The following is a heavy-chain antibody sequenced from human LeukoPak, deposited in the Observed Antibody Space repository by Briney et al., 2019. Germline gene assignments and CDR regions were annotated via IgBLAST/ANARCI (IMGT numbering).Heavy chain of an antibody. D-gene: IGHD3-22*01. CDR1: GYTFTSYY. J-gene: IGHJ4*02. Sequence: ASVTVSCKASGYTFTSYYMHWVRQAPGQGLEWMGIINPSGGSTSYAQKFQGRVTMTRDTSTSTVYMELSSLRSEDTAVYYCASGTYYYDSSGYYYAGVFDYWGQGTLVTVSS. CDR3: ASGTYYYDSSGYYYAGVFDY. CDR2: INPSGGST. V-gene: IGHV1-46*01.